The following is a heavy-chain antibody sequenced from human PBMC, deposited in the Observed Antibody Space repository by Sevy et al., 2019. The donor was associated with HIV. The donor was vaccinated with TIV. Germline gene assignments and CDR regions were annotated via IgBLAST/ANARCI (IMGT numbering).Heavy chain of an antibody. CDR3: ARGRDDLGAFDV. V-gene: IGHV3-11*01. CDR2: IGSRGTTI. D-gene: IGHD1-1*01. J-gene: IGHJ3*01. Sequence: GGSLRLSYAASGFTFSDYYMIWIRQAPGKGLELVAYIGSRGTTIYYADSVRGRFTISRDNAKNSLYLQINSLRAEDTAVYYCARGRDDLGAFDVWGQGTMVTVSS. CDR1: GFTFSDYY.